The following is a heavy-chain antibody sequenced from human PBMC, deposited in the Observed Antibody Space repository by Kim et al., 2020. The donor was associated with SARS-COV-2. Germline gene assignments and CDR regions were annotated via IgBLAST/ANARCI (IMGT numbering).Heavy chain of an antibody. Sequence: YYTDSVNGHFTLSRDSSKNALFLQMNSLRAEDTATDYCARRSSSTWSHDYWGQGTLVTVSS. CDR3: ARRSSSTWSHDY. D-gene: IGHD2-2*01. J-gene: IGHJ4*02. V-gene: IGHV3-53*01.